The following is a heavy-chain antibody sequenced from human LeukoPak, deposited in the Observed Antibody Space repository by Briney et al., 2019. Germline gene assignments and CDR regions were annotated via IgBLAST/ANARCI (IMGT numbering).Heavy chain of an antibody. CDR2: MKQDGSER. V-gene: IGHV3-7*01. Sequence: GGSLRLSCAASGFTLCSDWMSWVRHAPGKGLECVFNMKQDGSERYYVDSVKGRFTISRDNAKNSLYLEMNSLRAEDTSVYYCARYKPQYRWDLYYFDYWGQGTLVTVSS. CDR3: ARYKPQYRWDLYYFDY. D-gene: IGHD1-1*01. J-gene: IGHJ4*02. CDR1: GFTLCSDW.